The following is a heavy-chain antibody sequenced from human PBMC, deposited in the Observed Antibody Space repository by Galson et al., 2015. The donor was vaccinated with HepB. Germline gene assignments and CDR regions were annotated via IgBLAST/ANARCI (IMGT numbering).Heavy chain of an antibody. CDR1: GFTFSSYW. Sequence: SLRLSCAASGFTFSSYWMSWVRQAPGKGLEWVANIKQDGSEKYYVDSVKGRFTISRDNAKNSLYLQMNSLRAEDTAVYYCARANNLMYYYDSSGYYLDIWGQGTMVTVSS. V-gene: IGHV3-7*03. CDR3: ARANNLMYYYDSSGYYLDI. CDR2: IKQDGSEK. J-gene: IGHJ3*02. D-gene: IGHD3-22*01.